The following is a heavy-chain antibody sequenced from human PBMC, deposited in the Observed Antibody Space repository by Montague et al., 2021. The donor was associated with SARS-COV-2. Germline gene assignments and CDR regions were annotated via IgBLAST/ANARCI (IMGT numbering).Heavy chain of an antibody. V-gene: IGHV4-59*13. CDR1: GGSISTYY. J-gene: IGHJ4*02. D-gene: IGHD3-22*01. Sequence: SETLSLTCSVSGGSISTYYWSWIRQPPGKGLEWIGYVSFSGDTIYNPSFKGRVAISVDTSKRQFSLVLSSVAAADTAVYYCARDRSYDSSGYPFPGYFLDYWGQGALVIVSS. CDR3: ARDRSYDSSGYPFPGYFLDY. CDR2: VSFSGDT.